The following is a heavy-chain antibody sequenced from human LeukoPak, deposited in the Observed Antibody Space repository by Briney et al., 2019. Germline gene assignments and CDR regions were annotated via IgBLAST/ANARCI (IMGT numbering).Heavy chain of an antibody. J-gene: IGHJ4*02. CDR3: ARGIYYYDSSGYFKYYFDY. D-gene: IGHD3-22*01. CDR2: IYYSGST. V-gene: IGHV4-31*03. CDR1: GGSISSGGSY. Sequence: SQTLSLTCTVSGGSISSGGSYWSWIRQHPGKGLEWIGYIYYSGSTYYNPSLKSRVTISVDTSKNQFSLKLSSVTAADTAVYYCARGIYYYDSSGYFKYYFDYWGQGTLVTVSS.